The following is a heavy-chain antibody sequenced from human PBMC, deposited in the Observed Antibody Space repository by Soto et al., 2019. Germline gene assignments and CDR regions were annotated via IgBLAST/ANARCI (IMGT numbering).Heavy chain of an antibody. Sequence: PGGSLRLSCAASGFTFSSYAMSWVRQAPGKGLEWVSAISGSGGSTYYADSVKGRFTISRDNSKNTLYLQMNSLRAEDTAVYYCAKDGYCSGGSCYLDWFDPWGQGTLVTVSS. D-gene: IGHD2-15*01. CDR3: AKDGYCSGGSCYLDWFDP. CDR2: ISGSGGST. V-gene: IGHV3-23*01. CDR1: GFTFSSYA. J-gene: IGHJ5*02.